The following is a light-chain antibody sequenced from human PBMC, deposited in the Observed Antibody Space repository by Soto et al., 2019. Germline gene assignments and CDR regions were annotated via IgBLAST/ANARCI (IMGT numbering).Light chain of an antibody. CDR1: QGISSW. V-gene: IGKV1-12*01. CDR2: AAS. J-gene: IGKJ4*01. Sequence: DIQMTQSPSFVSASVGDRVTITCRASQGISSWLAWYQQKPGKDPKLLISAASSLQSGVPSRFRCSGSLTDFTLTISSLQPEDFATYFCQQANNFPLTFGGGTKVEIK. CDR3: QQANNFPLT.